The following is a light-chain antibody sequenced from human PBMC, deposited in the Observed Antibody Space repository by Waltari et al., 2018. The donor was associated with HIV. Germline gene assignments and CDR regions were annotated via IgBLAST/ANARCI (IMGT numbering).Light chain of an antibody. J-gene: IGKJ1*01. CDR2: AAS. CDR1: QSIYQW. CDR3: HYYGSSSHT. Sequence: DVQMTQSPSITSASVGDRVTIPSRASQSIYQWLAWYQQTPGKAPKVLMFAASTLVDGVPSRFSGSASGTEFNFTITSLQPDDFATYYCHYYGSSSHTFGQGTKV. V-gene: IGKV1-5*03.